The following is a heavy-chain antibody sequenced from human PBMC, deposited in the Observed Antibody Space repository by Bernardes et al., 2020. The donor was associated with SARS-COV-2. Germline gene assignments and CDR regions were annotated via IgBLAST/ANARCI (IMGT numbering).Heavy chain of an antibody. CDR3: ARDKKYDNGWHFYGMDV. Sequence: SETLSLTCNVSGASIRNYYWSWVRQPPGKGLEWIGYIYYSGPTTYNPSLEGRVTMSVDLSKNQFSLKLNAVTAADTAVYYCARDKKYDNGWHFYGMDVWGQGTTVTVSS. J-gene: IGHJ6*02. CDR1: GASIRNYY. D-gene: IGHD6-19*01. CDR2: IYYSGPT. V-gene: IGHV4-59*01.